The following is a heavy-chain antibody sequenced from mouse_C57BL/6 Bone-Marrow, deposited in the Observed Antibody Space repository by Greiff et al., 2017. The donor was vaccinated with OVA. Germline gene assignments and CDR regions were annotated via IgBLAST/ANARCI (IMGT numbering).Heavy chain of an antibody. J-gene: IGHJ2*01. CDR3: ARWGYGSSYFDY. CDR1: GYSFTGYF. Sequence: EVKLVESGPELVKPGDSVKISCKASGYSFTGYFMNWVMQSHGKSLEWIGRINPYNGDTFYNQKFKGKATLTVDKSSSTAHMELRSLTSEDSAVYYCARWGYGSSYFDYWGQGTTLTVSS. CDR2: INPYNGDT. D-gene: IGHD1-1*01. V-gene: IGHV1-20*01.